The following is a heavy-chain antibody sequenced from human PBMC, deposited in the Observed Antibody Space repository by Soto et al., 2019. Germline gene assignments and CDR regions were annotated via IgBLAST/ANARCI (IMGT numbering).Heavy chain of an antibody. J-gene: IGHJ4*02. V-gene: IGHV1-69*08. CDR2: IIPILGIA. D-gene: IGHD6-6*01. Sequence: QVQLVQSGAEVKKPGSSVKVSCKASGGTFSSYTISWVRQAPGQGLEWMGRIIPILGIANYAQKFQGRVTITADKSTSTAYMELSSLRSEDTAVYYCARDGSSSSPTFDYWGQGTLVTVSS. CDR1: GGTFSSYT. CDR3: ARDGSSSSPTFDY.